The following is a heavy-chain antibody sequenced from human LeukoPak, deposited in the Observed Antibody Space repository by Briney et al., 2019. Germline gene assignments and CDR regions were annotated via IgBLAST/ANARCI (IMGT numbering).Heavy chain of an antibody. CDR1: GFTFSDYY. J-gene: IGHJ4*02. V-gene: IGHV3-11*01. Sequence: PGGSLRLSCAASGFTFSDYYMSWIRQAPGKGLEWVSYISSSGSTIYYADPVKGRFTISRDNAKNSLYLQMNSLRAEDTAVYYCARDRRGVRWNEEFDYWGQGTLVTVSS. CDR2: ISSSGSTI. D-gene: IGHD1-1*01. CDR3: ARDRRGVRWNEEFDY.